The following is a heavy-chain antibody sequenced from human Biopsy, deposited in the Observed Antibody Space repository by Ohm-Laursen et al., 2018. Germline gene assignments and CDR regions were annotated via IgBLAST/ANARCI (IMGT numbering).Heavy chain of an antibody. J-gene: IGHJ4*02. CDR1: GFTVYNNY. CDR2: ISGSGAST. Sequence: SLRLSCAASGFTVYNNYMTWVRQAPGKGLEWVSVISGSGASTDSADSVKGRFTISRDNSKNTLYLQMNSLRADDTAVYYCALAAAQTVTHFDYWGQGTLVTVSS. D-gene: IGHD4-17*01. V-gene: IGHV3-23*01. CDR3: ALAAAQTVTHFDY.